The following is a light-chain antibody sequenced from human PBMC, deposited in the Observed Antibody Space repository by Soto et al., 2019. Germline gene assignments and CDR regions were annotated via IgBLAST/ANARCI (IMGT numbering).Light chain of an antibody. V-gene: IGKV3-20*01. Sequence: EIVLTQSPGTLSLSPGERATLSCRASQRVPSNYLAWYQQKPGQAPRLLFYGASSRATGIPFRFSGSGSGTYLTSTITTLSPQDLAVYYCQKYRDSPQMYTFGQGTKLEIK. J-gene: IGKJ2*01. CDR3: QKYRDSPQMYT. CDR1: QRVPSNY. CDR2: GAS.